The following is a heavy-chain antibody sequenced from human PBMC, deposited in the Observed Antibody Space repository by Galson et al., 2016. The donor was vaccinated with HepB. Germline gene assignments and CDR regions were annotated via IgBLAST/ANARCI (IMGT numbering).Heavy chain of an antibody. CDR1: GFSVSSNY. CDR2: ICSGGTT. V-gene: IGHV3-53*01. D-gene: IGHD3-16*01. Sequence: SLRLSCAASGFSVSSNYMSWVRQAPGKGLEWVSVICSGGTTYYADSVKGRFTIPRDKSKNTLYFQMNSLRAEDTAVYYREAYSDPFDLWGQGTMVTVSS. J-gene: IGHJ3*01. CDR3: EAYSDPFDL.